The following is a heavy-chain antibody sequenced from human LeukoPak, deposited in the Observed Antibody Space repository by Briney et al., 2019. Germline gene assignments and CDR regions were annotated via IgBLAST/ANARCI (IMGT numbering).Heavy chain of an antibody. V-gene: IGHV4-38-2*01. CDR1: NYYS. Sequence: PSETLSLTCSVSNYYSWAWIRQAPGKGLEWVGGLDDSGNTYYNPSLKSRLTMSVDTFKNHFSLNLKSVAAADTSVYYCARRLRIGAAEWFDPWGQGIMVTVSS. J-gene: IGHJ5*02. CDR3: ARRLRIGAAEWFDP. CDR2: LDDSGNT. D-gene: IGHD4/OR15-4a*01.